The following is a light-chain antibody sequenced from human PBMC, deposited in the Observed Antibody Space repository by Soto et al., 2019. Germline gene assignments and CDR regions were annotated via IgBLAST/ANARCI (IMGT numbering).Light chain of an antibody. V-gene: IGLV2-8*01. CDR1: SSDVGGYNF. Sequence: QSALTQPPSASGSPGQSVTISCTGTSSDVGGYNFVSWYQQHPGKAPKFMIYEVSKRPSGVPDRFSGSKSVNTASLTVSGLQAEDEADYYCSSYAGSNNLVFGGGTKLTVL. CDR2: EVS. CDR3: SSYAGSNNLV. J-gene: IGLJ3*02.